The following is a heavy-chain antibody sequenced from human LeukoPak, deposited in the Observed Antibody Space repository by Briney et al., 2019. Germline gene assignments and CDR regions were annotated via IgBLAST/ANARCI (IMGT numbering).Heavy chain of an antibody. CDR1: GYTFTSQY. CDR2: INPSGGST. V-gene: IGHV1-46*01. CDR3: ARALTRGYSYGPYYYYYGMDV. J-gene: IGHJ6*02. D-gene: IGHD5-18*01. Sequence: ASVKVSCKASGYTFTSQYVHWVRQAPGRGLEWMGIINPSGGSTRYAQKFQGRVTMTRDTSISTAYMELSRLRSDDTAMYYCARALTRGYSYGPYYYYYGMDVWGQGTTVTVSS.